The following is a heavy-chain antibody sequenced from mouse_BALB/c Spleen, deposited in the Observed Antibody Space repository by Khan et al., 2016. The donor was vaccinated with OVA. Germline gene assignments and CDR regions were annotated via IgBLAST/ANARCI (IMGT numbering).Heavy chain of an antibody. Sequence: QVQLKQSGAELARPGASVKMSCKASGYTFTTYTIHWVKQRPGQGLEWIGYIIPSTDYTTYNQKFKDKATLTADKSSSTAYMQLSSLTSDDSAVYYCEKEGAYCGSDGWFAYWGQGTLVTVSA. V-gene: IGHV1-4*01. CDR2: IIPSTDYT. J-gene: IGHJ3*01. CDR1: GYTFTTYT. CDR3: EKEGAYCGSDGWFAY.